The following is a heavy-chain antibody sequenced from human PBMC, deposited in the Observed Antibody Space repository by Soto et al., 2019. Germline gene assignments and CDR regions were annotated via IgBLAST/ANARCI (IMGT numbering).Heavy chain of an antibody. D-gene: IGHD6-6*01. CDR1: GYTFTSYG. V-gene: IGHV1-18*01. J-gene: IGHJ6*02. CDR3: ARDRWSSSPTYYYYYGMDV. CDR2: ISAYNGNT. Sequence: ASVKVSCKASGYTFTSYGISWVRQAPGQGLEWMGWISAYNGNTDYAQKLQGRVTMTTDTSTSTAYMELRSLRSDDTAVYYCARDRWSSSPTYYYYYGMDVWGQGTTVTVSS.